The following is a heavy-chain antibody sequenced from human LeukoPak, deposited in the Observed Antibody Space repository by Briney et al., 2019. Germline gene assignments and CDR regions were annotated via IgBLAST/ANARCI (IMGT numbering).Heavy chain of an antibody. V-gene: IGHV4-34*01. CDR1: SGSFSGYY. J-gene: IGHJ6*03. D-gene: IGHD4-17*01. CDR3: ARGQYGDSPPYYYYYMDV. CDR2: INHSGST. Sequence: PSETLSLTCAVYSGSFSGYYWSWIRQPPGKGLEWIGEINHSGSTNYNPSLKSRVTISVDTSKNQFSLKLSSVTAADTAVYCCARGQYGDSPPYYYYYMDVWGKGTTVTVSS.